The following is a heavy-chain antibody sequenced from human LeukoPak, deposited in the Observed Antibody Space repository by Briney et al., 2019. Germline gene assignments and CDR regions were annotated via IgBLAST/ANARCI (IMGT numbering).Heavy chain of an antibody. D-gene: IGHD3-22*01. J-gene: IGHJ4*02. CDR2: ISYDGSNK. V-gene: IGHV3-30-3*01. CDR1: GFTFSSYA. Sequence: PGRSLRLSCAASGFTFSSYAMHWVRQAPGKGLEWVAVISYDGSNKYYADSVKGRFTISRDNSKNTLSLQMNSLRAEDTAVYYCGRSYDSSGYYEFDYWGQGTLVTVSS. CDR3: GRSYDSSGYYEFDY.